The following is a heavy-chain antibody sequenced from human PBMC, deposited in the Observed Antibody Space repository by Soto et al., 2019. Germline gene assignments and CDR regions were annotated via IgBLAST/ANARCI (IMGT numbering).Heavy chain of an antibody. CDR2: ISPSSGAT. Sequence: ASVKVSCKACGDTFTYSYMHWWLQSPLKGLDWMGWISPSSGATQYAQKFQGWFTVTRDTSTSTVYLDVSRLKSDGSALYYCAKDIGGIAAHPRLYYYYGMAVWGQGTTVTVSS. V-gene: IGHV1-2*04. CDR1: GDTFTYSY. D-gene: IGHD6-13*01. CDR3: AKDIGGIAAHPRLYYYYGMAV. J-gene: IGHJ6*02.